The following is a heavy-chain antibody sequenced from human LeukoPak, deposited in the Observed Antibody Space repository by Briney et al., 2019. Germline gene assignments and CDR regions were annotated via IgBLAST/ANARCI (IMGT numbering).Heavy chain of an antibody. Sequence: PSETLSLTCTVSGGSISSGDYYWSWIRQPPGKGLEWIGYIYYSGSTYYNPSLKSRVTISVDTSKNQFSLKLSSVTAADTAVYYCARVERIASAFDIWGQGTMVTVSS. CDR2: IYYSGST. CDR1: GGSISSGDYY. V-gene: IGHV4-30-4*01. CDR3: ARVERIASAFDI. J-gene: IGHJ3*02. D-gene: IGHD1-1*01.